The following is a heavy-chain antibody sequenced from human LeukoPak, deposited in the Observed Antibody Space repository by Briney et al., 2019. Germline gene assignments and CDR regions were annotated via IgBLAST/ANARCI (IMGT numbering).Heavy chain of an antibody. CDR1: GGSISSSSYY. D-gene: IGHD3-3*01. V-gene: IGHV4-39*01. Sequence: PSETLSLTCTVSGGSISSSSYYWGWIRQPPGKGLEWIGSIYYSGSTYYNPSLKSRVTISVDTSKNQFSLKLSSVTAADTAVYYCARATRGWPTLEWLLYKDYWGQGTLVTVSS. CDR2: IYYSGST. J-gene: IGHJ4*02. CDR3: ARATRGWPTLEWLLYKDY.